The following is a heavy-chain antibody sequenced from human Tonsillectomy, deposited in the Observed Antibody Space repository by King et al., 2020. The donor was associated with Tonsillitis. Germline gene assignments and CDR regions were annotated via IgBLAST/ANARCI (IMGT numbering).Heavy chain of an antibody. CDR2: ISAYNGNT. J-gene: IGHJ4*02. CDR1: GYTFTSYG. Sequence: VQLVESGAEVKKPGASVKFSCKASGYTFTSYGISWVRQAPGQGLEWMGWISAYNGNTNYAQKLQGRVTMTTDTSTSTAYMELRSLRSEDTAVYYFARDRNYYDSSSYLGLYWGQGTLVTVSS. V-gene: IGHV1-18*01. D-gene: IGHD3-22*01. CDR3: ARDRNYYDSSSYLGLY.